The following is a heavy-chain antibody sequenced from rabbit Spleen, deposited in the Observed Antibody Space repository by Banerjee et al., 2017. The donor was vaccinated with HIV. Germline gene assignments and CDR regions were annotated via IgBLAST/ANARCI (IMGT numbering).Heavy chain of an antibody. V-gene: IGHV1S47*01. CDR3: ARRWDL. Sequence: QEQLVESGGGLVQPGGSLKLSCKASGFDFSNYGVSWVRQAPGKGLEWIGYIDPIFHITTYASWVNGRFTISSHNAQNTLYLQLNSLTAADTATYFCARRWDLWGQGTLVTVS. J-gene: IGHJ4*01. CDR1: GFDFSNYG. CDR2: IDPIFHIT.